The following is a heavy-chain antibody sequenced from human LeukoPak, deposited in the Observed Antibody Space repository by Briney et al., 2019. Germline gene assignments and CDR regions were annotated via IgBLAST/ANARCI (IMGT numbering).Heavy chain of an antibody. CDR2: IYFTGST. J-gene: IGHJ4*02. CDR1: GYSISSGYY. D-gene: IGHD7-27*01. Sequence: SETLSLTCTVSGYSISSGYYWSWIRQPPGKRLEWIGYIYFTGSTNCNPSLESRVTISVDTSKNQFSLKLSSVTAADTAVYYCARRANWAWYFDYWGQGTLVTAPS. CDR3: ARRANWAWYFDY. V-gene: IGHV4-38-2*02.